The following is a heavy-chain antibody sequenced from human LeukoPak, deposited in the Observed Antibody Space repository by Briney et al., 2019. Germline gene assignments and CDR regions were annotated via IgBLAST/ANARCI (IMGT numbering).Heavy chain of an antibody. CDR1: GYTFTSYA. D-gene: IGHD3-9*01. V-gene: IGHV7-4-1*02. J-gene: IGHJ3*02. CDR2: IYTNAGNP. Sequence: WASVKVSCKASGYTFTSYAMSWVRQAPGQGLEWMGWIYTNAGNPTYAQGLTGRFVSSLETSVSTAYLQISSLKAEDTTVYYCARASELRYFDWLLYPSMDAFDIWGQGTMFTVSS. CDR3: ARASELRYFDWLLYPSMDAFDI.